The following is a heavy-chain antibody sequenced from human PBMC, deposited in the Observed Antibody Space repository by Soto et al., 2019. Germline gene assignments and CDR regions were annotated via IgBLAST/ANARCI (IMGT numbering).Heavy chain of an antibody. J-gene: IGHJ3*02. Sequence: ASVKVSCKASGGTFSSYAISWVRQAPGQGLEWMGGIIPIFGTANYAQKLQGRVTMTTDTSTSTAYMELRSLRSDDTAVYYCARDKAIGPDAFDIWGQGTMVTVSS. V-gene: IGHV1-69*05. CDR2: IIPIFGTA. CDR3: ARDKAIGPDAFDI. CDR1: GGTFSSYA. D-gene: IGHD2-15*01.